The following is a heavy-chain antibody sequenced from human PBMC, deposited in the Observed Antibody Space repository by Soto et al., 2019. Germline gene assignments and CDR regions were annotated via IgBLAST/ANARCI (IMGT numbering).Heavy chain of an antibody. CDR2: IIPIFGTA. CDR1: GGTFSSYA. CDR3: ARERGYVWGSYRSPKRYYYGMDV. V-gene: IGHV1-69*13. J-gene: IGHJ6*02. Sequence: ASVKVSCKASGGTFSSYAISCVRQAPGQGLEWMGGIIPIFGTANYAQKFQGRVTITADESTSTAYMELSSLRSEDTAVYYCARERGYVWGSYRSPKRYYYGMDVWGQGTTVTVSS. D-gene: IGHD3-16*02.